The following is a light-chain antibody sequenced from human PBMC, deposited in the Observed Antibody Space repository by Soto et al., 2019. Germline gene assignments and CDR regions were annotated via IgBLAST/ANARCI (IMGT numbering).Light chain of an antibody. J-gene: IGKJ1*01. CDR3: QHYTSYSRT. CDR2: NAS. CDR1: QSISSW. V-gene: IGKV1-5*03. Sequence: DIQMTQSPSTLSASVGDRVTITCRASQSISSWLAWYQQKPGKAPELLIYNASCLESGVPSRFSGCGSESAFTITILNLEPDDVENYQYQHYTSYSRTFGQGTKVEIK.